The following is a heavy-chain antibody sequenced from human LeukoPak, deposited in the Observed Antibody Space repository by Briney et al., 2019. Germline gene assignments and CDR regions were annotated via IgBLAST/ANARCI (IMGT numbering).Heavy chain of an antibody. D-gene: IGHD4-17*01. J-gene: IGHJ4*02. CDR2: IYYSGST. CDR3: ARQDYGDYAVDY. Sequence: SETLSLTCTVSGGSISSYYWSWIRQPPGKGLEWIGYIYYSGSTNYNPSLKSRVTISVDRSKNQFSLKLSSVTAADTAVYYCARQDYGDYAVDYWGQGTLVTVSS. CDR1: GGSISSYY. V-gene: IGHV4-59*08.